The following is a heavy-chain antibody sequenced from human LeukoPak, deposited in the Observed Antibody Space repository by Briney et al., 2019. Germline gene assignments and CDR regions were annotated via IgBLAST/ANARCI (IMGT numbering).Heavy chain of an antibody. CDR3: VKAGNPY. D-gene: IGHD1-1*01. CDR1: GFTVSSNY. J-gene: IGHJ4*02. CDR2: IYSGGST. Sequence: GGSLRLSCAASGFTVSSNYMSWVRQAPGKGLEWVSVIYSGGSTYYAGSVKGRFTISRDNSKNTLYLQMSSLRAEDTAVYYCVKAGNPYWGQGTLVTVSS. V-gene: IGHV3-66*01.